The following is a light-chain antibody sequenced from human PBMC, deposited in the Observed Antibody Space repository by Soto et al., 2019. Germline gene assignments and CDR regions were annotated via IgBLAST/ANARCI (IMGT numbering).Light chain of an antibody. J-gene: IGKJ5*01. CDR3: QQFNYFWVT. Sequence: AIQLTQSPSSLSASVGDRVTITCRASHDIASALAWYQQKPGKPPKLMIYDASTLEGGVPSRFSGSGSGTDFTLTISGLQPEDFATYYCQQFNYFWVTFGQGTRLEI. CDR2: DAS. V-gene: IGKV1D-13*01. CDR1: HDIASA.